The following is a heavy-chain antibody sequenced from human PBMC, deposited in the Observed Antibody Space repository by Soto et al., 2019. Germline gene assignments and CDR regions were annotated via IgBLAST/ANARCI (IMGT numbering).Heavy chain of an antibody. CDR3: TGGPPNWGFDS. Sequence: SLNLYRKCFGCTFSSYAIRWVRQTHGQGVEWIGVIIPIFGPANYAQKFQGRVTITADEPTSTAYMELSSLRSEDTAVYYCTGGPPNWGFDSWGQGPPVTVSS. CDR2: IIPIFGPA. D-gene: IGHD7-27*01. CDR1: GCTFSSYA. J-gene: IGHJ5*01. V-gene: IGHV1-69*13.